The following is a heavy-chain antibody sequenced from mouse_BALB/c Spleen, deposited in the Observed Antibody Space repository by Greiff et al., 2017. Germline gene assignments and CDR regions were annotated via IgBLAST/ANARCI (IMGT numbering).Heavy chain of an antibody. D-gene: IGHD3-2*01. CDR1: GFTFSSYG. V-gene: IGHV5-6*01. Sequence: EVKLMESGGDLVKPGGSLKLSCAASGFTFSSYGMSWVRQTPDKRLEWVATISSGGSYTYYPDSVKGRFTISRDNAKNTLYLQMSSLKSEDTAMYYCAATARAKFAYWGQGTLVTVSA. CDR3: AATARAKFAY. CDR2: ISSGGSYT. J-gene: IGHJ3*01.